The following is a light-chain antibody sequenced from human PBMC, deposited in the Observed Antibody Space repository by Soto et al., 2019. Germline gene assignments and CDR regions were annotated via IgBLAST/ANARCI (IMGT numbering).Light chain of an antibody. V-gene: IGLV1-51*01. Sequence: QSVLTQPPSVSAAPGQKVTISCSGSSSNIGNNYVSWYQQLPGTAPKLLIYDNNKRPPGIPDRFSGSKSGTSATLGVTGLQTGDEAHYYCGAWDSSLSAWVFGGGTKLTVL. CDR2: DNN. CDR1: SSNIGNNY. J-gene: IGLJ3*02. CDR3: GAWDSSLSAWV.